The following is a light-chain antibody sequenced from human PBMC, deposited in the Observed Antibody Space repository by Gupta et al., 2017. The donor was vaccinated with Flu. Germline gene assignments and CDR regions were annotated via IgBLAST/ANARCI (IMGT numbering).Light chain of an antibody. Sequence: TQMTQSPSSLSASIGDRITITCRASQTIDTYLNWYHQKPGKAPALLIYAASSLQSGVPSRFSGSGSGTDFTLTITSLQPEDFGTYYCQQSYSIPYTFGQGTKLEI. V-gene: IGKV1-39*01. CDR1: QTIDTY. CDR3: QQSYSIPYT. J-gene: IGKJ2*01. CDR2: AAS.